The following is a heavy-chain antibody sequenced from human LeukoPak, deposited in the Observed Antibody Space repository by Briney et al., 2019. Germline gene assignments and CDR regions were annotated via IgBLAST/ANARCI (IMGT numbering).Heavy chain of an antibody. J-gene: IGHJ4*02. CDR3: AKGPSGFDY. D-gene: IGHD3-10*01. Sequence: GGSLRLSCATSGFTFSNYVMSWVRQAPGKGLEWVSAISGSGGSTYYADSVKGRFTISRDNSKNTLYLQMNSLRAEDTAVYYCAKGPSGFDYWGQGTLVTVSS. CDR1: GFTFSNYV. V-gene: IGHV3-23*01. CDR2: ISGSGGST.